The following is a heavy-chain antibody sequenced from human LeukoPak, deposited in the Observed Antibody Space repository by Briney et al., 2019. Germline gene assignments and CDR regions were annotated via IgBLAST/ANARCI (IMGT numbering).Heavy chain of an antibody. J-gene: IGHJ6*03. CDR3: SRLSYYHSSMAV. V-gene: IGHV4-39*01. CDR1: GVSISSNSYY. Sequence: SETLSLSCTVSGVSISSNSYYWAWIRQPPGQGREWIGTIYYSGNTSYTPSLKSRVTISIDTSKTQFSLKLSSVTAAHTAVHYSSRLSYYHSSMAVWGKGPTVTVSS. CDR2: IYYSGNT.